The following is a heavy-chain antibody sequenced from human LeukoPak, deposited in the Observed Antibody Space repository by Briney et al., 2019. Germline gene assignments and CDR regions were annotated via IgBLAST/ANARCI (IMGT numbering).Heavy chain of an antibody. V-gene: IGHV1-69*13. CDR2: IIPIFGTA. Sequence: SVKVSCKASGGTFISYAISWVRQAPGQGLEWMGGIIPIFGTANYAQKFQGRVTITADESTSTAYMELSSLRSEDTAVYYCARATPDCSGGSCYSYYYYGMDVWGQGTTVTVSS. CDR3: ARATPDCSGGSCYSYYYYGMDV. J-gene: IGHJ6*02. D-gene: IGHD2-15*01. CDR1: GGTFISYA.